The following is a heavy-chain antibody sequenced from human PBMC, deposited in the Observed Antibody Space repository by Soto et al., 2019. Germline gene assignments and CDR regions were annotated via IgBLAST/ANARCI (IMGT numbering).Heavy chain of an antibody. D-gene: IGHD6-19*01. J-gene: IGHJ6*03. CDR2: ISWNSGSI. CDR3: AKAFKSGYSSGWSYYYYYMDV. V-gene: IGHV3-9*01. CDR1: GFTFDDYA. Sequence: EVQLVESGGGLVQPGRSLRLSCAASGFTFDDYAMHWVRQAPGKGLEWVSGISWNSGSIGYADSVKGRFTISRDNAKNSMYRQMNSLRAEDTALYYCAKAFKSGYSSGWSYYYYYMDVWGKGTTVTVSS.